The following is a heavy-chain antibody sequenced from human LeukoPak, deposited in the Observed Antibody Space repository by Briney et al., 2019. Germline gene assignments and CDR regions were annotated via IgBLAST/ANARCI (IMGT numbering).Heavy chain of an antibody. D-gene: IGHD5-24*01. CDR3: AKDLGWLQMNY. V-gene: IGHV3-23*01. CDR1: GFTFSSYA. CDR2: ISGSGGST. Sequence: GGSLRLSCAAAGFTFSSYAMSWLRQAPGKGLEWVSAISGSGGSTYYADSVKGRFTISRDNSKNTLYLQMNSLRAEDTAVYYCAKDLGWLQMNYWGQGTLVTVSS. J-gene: IGHJ4*02.